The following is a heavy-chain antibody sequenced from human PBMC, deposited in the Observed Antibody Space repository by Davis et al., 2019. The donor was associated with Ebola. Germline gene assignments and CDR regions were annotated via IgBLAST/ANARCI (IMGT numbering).Heavy chain of an antibody. Sequence: ASVKVSCKASGYTFTSYDINWVRQATGQGLEWMGWINANSGGTNYAQKFQGRVTMTRDTSITTAYMELSRLRSDDTAVYYCTREVNSRMATSTEFDYWGQGTLVTVSS. J-gene: IGHJ4*02. D-gene: IGHD5-24*01. CDR3: TREVNSRMATSTEFDY. V-gene: IGHV1-2*02. CDR1: GYTFTSYD. CDR2: INANSGGT.